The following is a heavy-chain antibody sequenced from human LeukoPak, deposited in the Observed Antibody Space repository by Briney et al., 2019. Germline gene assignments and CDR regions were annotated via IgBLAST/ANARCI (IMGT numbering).Heavy chain of an antibody. CDR2: ISSSSSYI. CDR1: GFTFSSYS. J-gene: IGHJ4*02. D-gene: IGHD6-19*01. CDR3: AREIPGIAVAGIGY. Sequence: GGSLRLSCAASGFTFSSYSMNWVRQAPGKGLEWVSSISSSSSYIYYADSVKGRFTISRDNAKNSLYLQMNSLRAEDTAVYYCAREIPGIAVAGIGYWGQGTLVTVSS. V-gene: IGHV3-21*01.